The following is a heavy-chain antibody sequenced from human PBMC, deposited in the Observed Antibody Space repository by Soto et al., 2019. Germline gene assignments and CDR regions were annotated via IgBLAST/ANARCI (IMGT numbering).Heavy chain of an antibody. CDR1: GGTFSSYT. CDR3: ARKIAVAGDAFDI. CDR2: IIPILGIA. Sequence: GASVKVSCKASGGTFSSYTISWVRQAPGQGLEWMGRIIPILGIANYAQKFQGRVTITADKSTSTAYMELSSLRSEDTAVYYCARKIAVAGDAFDIWGQGTMVTVSS. V-gene: IGHV1-69*02. D-gene: IGHD6-19*01. J-gene: IGHJ3*02.